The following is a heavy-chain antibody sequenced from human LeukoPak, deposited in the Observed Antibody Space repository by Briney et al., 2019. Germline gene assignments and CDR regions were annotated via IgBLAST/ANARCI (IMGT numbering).Heavy chain of an antibody. CDR2: IDWNSDNT. V-gene: IGHV3-9*01. D-gene: IGHD2-2*01. CDR3: AKDMFLMPGSETKFDY. CDR1: GFTFDDYA. Sequence: GGSLRLSCAASGFTFDDYAMHWVRQAPGKGLEWVSSIDWNSDNTDYADSVKGRFTISRDNAKNSLYLQMNSLRPEDTAFYYCAKDMFLMPGSETKFDYWGQGTLVTVSS. J-gene: IGHJ4*02.